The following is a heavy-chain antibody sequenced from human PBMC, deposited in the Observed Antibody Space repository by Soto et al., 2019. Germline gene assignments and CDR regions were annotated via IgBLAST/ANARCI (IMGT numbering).Heavy chain of an antibody. Sequence: HPGGSLRLSCAASGFTFSSYGMHWVRQAPGKGLEWVAVIWYDGSNKYYADSVKGRFTISRDNSKNTLYLQMNSLRAEDTAVYYCAREAIAGAGTPAFDIWGQGTMVTVSS. V-gene: IGHV3-33*01. D-gene: IGHD6-19*01. J-gene: IGHJ3*02. CDR2: IWYDGSNK. CDR1: GFTFSSYG. CDR3: AREAIAGAGTPAFDI.